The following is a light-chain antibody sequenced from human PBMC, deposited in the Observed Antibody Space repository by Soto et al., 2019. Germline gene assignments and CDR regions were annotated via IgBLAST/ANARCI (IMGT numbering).Light chain of an antibody. J-gene: IGKJ2*01. Sequence: DIQMTQSPSSLSASVGDRVTITCRASQSISSHLNWYQQKPGKAPNLLIYAAFSLHSGVPSGFSGSGSGSDFTLTISSLQPGDFASYYCQQSYTAPYSFGHGTKVDIK. CDR1: QSISSH. V-gene: IGKV1-39*01. CDR3: QQSYTAPYS. CDR2: AAF.